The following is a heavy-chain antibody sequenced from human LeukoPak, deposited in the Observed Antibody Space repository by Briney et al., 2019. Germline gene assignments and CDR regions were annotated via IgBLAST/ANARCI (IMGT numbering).Heavy chain of an antibody. CDR1: GGSISSSSYY. V-gene: IGHV4-39*07. CDR3: ARGTSDSSGYSFDY. CDR2: IYYSGST. J-gene: IGHJ4*02. D-gene: IGHD3-22*01. Sequence: PPETLSLTCTVSGGSISSSSYYWGWIRQPPGKGLEWIGSIYYSGSTYYNPSLKSRVTISVDTSKNQFSLKLSSVTAADTAVYYCARGTSDSSGYSFDYWGQGTLVTVSS.